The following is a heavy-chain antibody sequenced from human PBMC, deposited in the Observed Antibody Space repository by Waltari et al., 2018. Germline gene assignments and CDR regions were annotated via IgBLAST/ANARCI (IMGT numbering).Heavy chain of an antibody. J-gene: IGHJ4*02. CDR2: IIPIFGTE. CDR1: GGTFSSYA. D-gene: IGHD2-8*02. CDR3: ARDLGVSNRNRGFDY. Sequence: QVQLVQSGAEVKKPGSSVKVSCKASGGTFSSYAISWVCQAPGQGLEWMGRIIPIFGTENYAQKVQGRVTITADKSTSTAYMERSSLRSEDTAVYYCARDLGVSNRNRGFDYWGQGTLVTVSS. V-gene: IGHV1-69*08.